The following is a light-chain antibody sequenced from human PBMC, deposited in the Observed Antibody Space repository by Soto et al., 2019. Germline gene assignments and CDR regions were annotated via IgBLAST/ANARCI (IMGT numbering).Light chain of an antibody. V-gene: IGKV3-20*01. J-gene: IGKJ5*01. CDR2: GAS. CDR1: QSVRSSY. Sequence: EIALTQSPGTLSLSPGERATLSCSAIQSVRSSYLAWCQQRPGKAPRLXIYGASTRAAGIPERFSGSGSGTDFTLTITRLEPEDSEVYFCQQYTGQPTTFGQGTRLEIK. CDR3: QQYTGQPTT.